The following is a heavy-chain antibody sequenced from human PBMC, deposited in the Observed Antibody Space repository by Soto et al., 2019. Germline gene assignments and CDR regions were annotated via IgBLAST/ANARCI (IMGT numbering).Heavy chain of an antibody. CDR1: GYSFTSYW. J-gene: IGHJ5*02. D-gene: IGHD3-3*01. CDR3: ARHGQSRVKNLLRFLEPTKRGWFDP. CDR2: IYPGDSDT. Sequence: EVQLVQSGAEVKKPGESLKISCKGSGYSFTSYWIGWVRQMPGKGLEWMGIIYPGDSDTRYSPSFQGQVTISADKSISTAYLQWSSLKASDTAMYYCARHGQSRVKNLLRFLEPTKRGWFDPWGQGTLVTVSS. V-gene: IGHV5-51*01.